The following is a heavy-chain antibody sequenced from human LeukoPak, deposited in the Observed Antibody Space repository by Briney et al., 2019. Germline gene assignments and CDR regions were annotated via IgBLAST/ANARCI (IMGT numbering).Heavy chain of an antibody. D-gene: IGHD5-12*01. CDR1: GYTLTELS. CDR3: ATDKIRGYSGYDLNY. CDR2: FDPEDGET. Sequence: ASVKVSCKVSGYTLTELSMHWVRQAPGKGLEWIGGFDPEDGETIYAQKFQGRVTMTEDTSTDTAYMELSSLRSEDTAVYYCATDKIRGYSGYDLNYWGQGTLVTVSS. J-gene: IGHJ4*02. V-gene: IGHV1-24*01.